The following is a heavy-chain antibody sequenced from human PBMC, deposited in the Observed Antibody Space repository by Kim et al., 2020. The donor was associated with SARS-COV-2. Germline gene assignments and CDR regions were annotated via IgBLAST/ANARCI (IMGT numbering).Heavy chain of an antibody. CDR1: GGSISSYY. J-gene: IGHJ6*02. Sequence: SETLSLTCTVSGGSISSYYWSWIRQPPGKGLEWIGYIYYSGSTNYNPSLKSRVTISVDTSKNQFSLKLSSVTAADTAVYYCARRLGYCSGGSCYYYYGMDVWGQGTTVTVSS. CDR3: ARRLGYCSGGSCYYYYGMDV. CDR2: IYYSGST. V-gene: IGHV4-59*08. D-gene: IGHD2-15*01.